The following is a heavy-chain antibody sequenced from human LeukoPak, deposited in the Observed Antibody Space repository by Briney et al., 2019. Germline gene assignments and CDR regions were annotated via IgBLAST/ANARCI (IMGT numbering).Heavy chain of an antibody. J-gene: IGHJ4*02. CDR3: ARDPAPAAAWYFDY. CDR1: GFTFSRYG. CDR2: TWYDGSNK. V-gene: IGHV3-33*01. Sequence: PGRSLRLSCAASGFTFSRYGMHWVRQAPGEGLEWVAVTWYDGSNKYYGDCVKGRFTSSRDNSKTTLYLQMTSLRAEDTAVYYCARDPAPAAAWYFDYWGQGTLVTVSS. D-gene: IGHD2-2*01.